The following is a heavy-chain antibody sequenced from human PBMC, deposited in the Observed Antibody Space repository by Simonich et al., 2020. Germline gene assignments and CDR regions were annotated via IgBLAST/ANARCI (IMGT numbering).Heavy chain of an antibody. J-gene: IGHJ4*02. D-gene: IGHD4-17*01. CDR1: GFTFSSYE. V-gene: IGHV3-48*03. CDR3: ARHYYGDYYFDY. CDR2: LSSSGSTI. Sequence: EVQLVESGGGLVQHGGSLRLSGAASGFTFSSYEMNWVRQAPGKGLEWVSYLSSSGSTIYYADSVKGRFTISRDNAKNSLYLQMNSLRAEDTAVYYCARHYYGDYYFDYWGQGTLVTVSS.